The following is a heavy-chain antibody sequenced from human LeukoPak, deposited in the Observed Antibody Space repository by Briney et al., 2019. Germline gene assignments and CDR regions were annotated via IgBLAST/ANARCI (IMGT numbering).Heavy chain of an antibody. D-gene: IGHD6-13*01. CDR1: GFTVSSNY. CDR2: IYSGGGT. Sequence: PGGSLRLSCAASGFTVSSNYMSWVRQAPGKGLEWVSVIYSGGGTYYADSVKGRFTISRDNSKNTLYLQMNSLRAEDTAVYYCARKSSSWYEDAFDIWGQGTMVTVSS. CDR3: ARKSSSWYEDAFDI. J-gene: IGHJ3*02. V-gene: IGHV3-66*01.